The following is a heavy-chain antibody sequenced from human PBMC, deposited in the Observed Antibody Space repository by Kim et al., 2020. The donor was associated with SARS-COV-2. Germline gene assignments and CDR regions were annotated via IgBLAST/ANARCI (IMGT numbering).Heavy chain of an antibody. Sequence: KFQGRVTITRDTSASTAYMELSSLRSEDTAVYYCARGRVVIIPEYNWFDPWGQGTLVTVSS. D-gene: IGHD3-3*01. CDR3: ARGRVVIIPEYNWFDP. J-gene: IGHJ5*02. V-gene: IGHV1-3*01.